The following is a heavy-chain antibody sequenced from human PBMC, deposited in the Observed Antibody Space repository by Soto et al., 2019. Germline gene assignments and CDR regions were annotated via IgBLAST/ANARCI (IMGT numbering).Heavy chain of an antibody. J-gene: IGHJ6*02. D-gene: IGHD7-27*01. V-gene: IGHV3-30*18. CDR1: GFTFSNYG. CDR2: TSYDGTKK. CDR3: AKWGLSGHGMDV. Sequence: QVQLVESGGGVVQPGRSLRLSCAASGFTFSNYGMHWVRQAPGKGLEWVAVTSYDGTKKYYADSVQGRFTISKDNSKNTVYLQINSLRIEDTAVYYCAKWGLSGHGMDVWGQGTTVTVSS.